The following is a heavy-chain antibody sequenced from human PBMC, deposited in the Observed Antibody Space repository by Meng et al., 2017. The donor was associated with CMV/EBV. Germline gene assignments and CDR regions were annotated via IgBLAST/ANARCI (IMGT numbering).Heavy chain of an antibody. J-gene: IGHJ4*02. Sequence: VQLVQSEAVGKPAGSAVKFACYASGVTFISDVISCVRQALGLGLEWIGGSAPIFGTTNSQKKYQGRIMTTADDSTSTGYMELSSLTSEDPGEYCGARNHSSPGWSHGDYWGQGTLVTVSS. CDR1: GVTFISDV. V-gene: IGHV1-69*12. CDR3: ARNHSSPGWSHGDY. D-gene: IGHD2-15*01. CDR2: SAPIFGTT.